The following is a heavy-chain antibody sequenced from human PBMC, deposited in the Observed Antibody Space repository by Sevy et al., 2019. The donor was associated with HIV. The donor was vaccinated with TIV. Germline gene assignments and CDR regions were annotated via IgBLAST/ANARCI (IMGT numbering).Heavy chain of an antibody. D-gene: IGHD3-22*01. Sequence: ASVKVSCKASGYTFTGYYMHWVRQAPGQGLEWMGWINPNSGGTNYAQKFQGRVTMTRDTSISTAYMELSRLRSDDTAMYYCTREATDFTMRVMGYWGQGTLVTVSS. V-gene: IGHV1-2*02. CDR1: GYTFTGYY. J-gene: IGHJ4*02. CDR3: TREATDFTMRVMGY. CDR2: INPNSGGT.